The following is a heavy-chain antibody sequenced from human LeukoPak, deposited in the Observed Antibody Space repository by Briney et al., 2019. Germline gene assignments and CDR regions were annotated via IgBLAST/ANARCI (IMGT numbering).Heavy chain of an antibody. Sequence: GGSLRLSCAASGFTFSSNAMHWVRQAPGKGLEYVSAISSNGGSTYYANSVEGRFTISRDNSKNTLYLQVGSLRAEDMAVYYCARDFQSTVTTPFDYWGQGTLVTVSS. CDR2: ISSNGGST. V-gene: IGHV3-64*01. CDR1: GFTFSSNA. D-gene: IGHD4-17*01. J-gene: IGHJ4*02. CDR3: ARDFQSTVTTPFDY.